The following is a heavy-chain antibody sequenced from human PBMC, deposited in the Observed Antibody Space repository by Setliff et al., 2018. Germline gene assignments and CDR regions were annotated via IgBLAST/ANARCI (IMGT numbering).Heavy chain of an antibody. J-gene: IGHJ4*02. V-gene: IGHV3-23*01. D-gene: IGHD3-22*01. CDR3: AKVVTYYYESSGFYYGTNYVDC. Sequence: GGSLRLSCAASGFTFSNAWMSWVRQAPGKGLEWVSSINWNGGSTFYADSVKGRFTISRDNSKNTLYLQMNSLRAEDTAVYYCAKVVTYYYESSGFYYGTNYVDCWGQGTLVTVSS. CDR1: GFTFSNAW. CDR2: INWNGGST.